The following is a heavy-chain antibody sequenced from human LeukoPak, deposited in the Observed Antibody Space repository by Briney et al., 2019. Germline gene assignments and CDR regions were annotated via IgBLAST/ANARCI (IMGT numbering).Heavy chain of an antibody. D-gene: IGHD3-9*01. CDR1: GFTFSSYW. J-gene: IGHJ6*03. CDR2: IKQDGREK. Sequence: GGSLRLSCAASGFTFSSYWMSWVRQAPGKGLEWVANIKQDGREKYYVDSVKGRFTISRDNAKNSLYLQMNSLRAEDTAVYYCAREERYFDWLLSTKGYYYYMDVWGKGTTVTVSS. CDR3: AREERYFDWLLSTKGYYYYMDV. V-gene: IGHV3-7*01.